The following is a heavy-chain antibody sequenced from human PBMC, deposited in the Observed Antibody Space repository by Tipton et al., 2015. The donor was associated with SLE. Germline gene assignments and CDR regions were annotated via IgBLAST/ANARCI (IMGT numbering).Heavy chain of an antibody. CDR2: FYYSGST. CDR3: ARGGTVFGVVLNWFDP. Sequence: TLSLTCTVSGASIISSTYYWNWIRQFPGKGLEWIGFFYYSGSTSYNPSLKSRVTISLDKSKNQFSLKLSSVTAADTAVYYCARGGTVFGVVLNWFDPWGQGTLVTVSS. D-gene: IGHD3-3*01. CDR1: GASIISSTYY. J-gene: IGHJ5*02. V-gene: IGHV4-61*05.